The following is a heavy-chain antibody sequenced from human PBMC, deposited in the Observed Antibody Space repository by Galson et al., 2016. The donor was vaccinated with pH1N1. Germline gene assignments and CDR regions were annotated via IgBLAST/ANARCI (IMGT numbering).Heavy chain of an antibody. CDR1: GFTFSNYW. D-gene: IGHD1-26*01. CDR3: VRALSGDQGC. J-gene: IGHJ4*02. Sequence: LRLSCAASGFTFSNYWMHWVRQAPGKGLVWVSHINSDGSRTDYADSVKGRFTISRDNAKNTLYLQMNSLTADDTAVYYCVRALSGDQGCWGQETLVTVSS. CDR2: INSDGSRT. V-gene: IGHV3-74*01.